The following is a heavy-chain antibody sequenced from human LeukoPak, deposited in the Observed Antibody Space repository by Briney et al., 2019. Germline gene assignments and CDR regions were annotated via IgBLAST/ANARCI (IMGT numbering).Heavy chain of an antibody. CDR3: ATRYCSGGSCYDFIY. CDR2: INPSGGGT. V-gene: IGHV1-46*01. J-gene: IGHJ4*02. D-gene: IGHD2-15*01. CDR1: GYTFTSYY. Sequence: ASVKVSCKASGYTFTSYYMYWVRQAPGQGLEWMGVINPSGGGTTYAQKFQGRVTMTRDTSTSTIYMELSSLRSEDTAVYYCATRYCSGGSCYDFIYWGQGTLVTVSS.